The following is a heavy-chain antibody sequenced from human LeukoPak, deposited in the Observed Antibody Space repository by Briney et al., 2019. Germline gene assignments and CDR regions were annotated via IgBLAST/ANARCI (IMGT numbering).Heavy chain of an antibody. V-gene: IGHV1-2*02. CDR3: AFSGGSCDSIDY. D-gene: IGHD2-15*01. CDR2: INPNSGGT. CDR1: GYTFTGYY. Sequence: ASVKVSCKASGYTFTGYYMHWVRQAPGQGLEWMGWINPNSGGTNYAQKFRGRVTMTRDTSISTAYMELSRLRSDDTAVYYCAFSGGSCDSIDYWGQGTLVTVSS. J-gene: IGHJ4*02.